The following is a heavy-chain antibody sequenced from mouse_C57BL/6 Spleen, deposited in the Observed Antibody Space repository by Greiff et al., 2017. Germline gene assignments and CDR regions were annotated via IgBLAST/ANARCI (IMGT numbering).Heavy chain of an antibody. D-gene: IGHD2-2*01. CDR1: GYSITSGYY. J-gene: IGHJ3*01. CDR2: ISYDGSN. CDR3: AREGTMVTTGSWFAY. V-gene: IGHV3-6*01. Sequence: EVKLMESGPGLVKPSQSLSLTCSVTGYSITSGYYWNWIRQFPGNKLEWMGYISYDGSNNYNPSLKNRISITRDTSKNQFFLKLNSVTTEDTATYYCAREGTMVTTGSWFAYWGQGTLVTVSA.